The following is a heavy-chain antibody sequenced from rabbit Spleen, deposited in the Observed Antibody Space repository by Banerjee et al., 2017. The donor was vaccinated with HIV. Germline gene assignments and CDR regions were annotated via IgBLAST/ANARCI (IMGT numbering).Heavy chain of an antibody. D-gene: IGHD8-1*01. CDR1: GFSFSSGYW. Sequence: QEQLVESGGGLVQPEGSLTLTCTASGFSFSSGYWMSWVRQAPGKGLEWIACIDAGSSGFTYFATWAKGRFAISKTSSTTVTLQMTRLTAADTATYFCARDTASSFSSYGMDLWGPGTLVTVS. J-gene: IGHJ6*01. CDR2: IDAGSSGFT. CDR3: ARDTASSFSSYGMDL. V-gene: IGHV1S45*01.